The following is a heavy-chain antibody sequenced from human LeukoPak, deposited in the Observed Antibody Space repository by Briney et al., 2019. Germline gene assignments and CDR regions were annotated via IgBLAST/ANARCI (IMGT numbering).Heavy chain of an antibody. J-gene: IGHJ6*02. CDR1: GFTFSSYG. Sequence: GGSLRLSCAASGFTFSSYGMHWVRQAPGKGLEWVAVISYDGSNKYYADSVKGRFTISRDNSKNTLYLQMNSLRAEDTAVYYCAKPLGYYYGMDVWGQGTTVTVSS. D-gene: IGHD3-16*01. V-gene: IGHV3-30*18. CDR2: ISYDGSNK. CDR3: AKPLGYYYGMDV.